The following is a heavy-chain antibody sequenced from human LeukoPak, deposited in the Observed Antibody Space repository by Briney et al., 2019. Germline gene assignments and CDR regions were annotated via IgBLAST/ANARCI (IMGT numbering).Heavy chain of an antibody. V-gene: IGHV4-59*01. CDR1: GDSISTYY. Sequence: PSETLSLTCTVSGDSISTYYWSWVRQPPGKGLEWIGYIYYRVTSDYNPSLKSRVTISVDTSKNQFSLKLSSVTAADTAVYYCARDRYYDSSGYFYWFDPWGQGTLVTVSS. D-gene: IGHD3-22*01. J-gene: IGHJ5*02. CDR3: ARDRYYDSSGYFYWFDP. CDR2: IYYRVTS.